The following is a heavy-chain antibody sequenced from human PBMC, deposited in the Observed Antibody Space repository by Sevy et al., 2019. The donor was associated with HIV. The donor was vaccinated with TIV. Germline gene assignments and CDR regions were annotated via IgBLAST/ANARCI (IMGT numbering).Heavy chain of an antibody. J-gene: IGHJ2*01. D-gene: IGHD3-10*01. CDR1: GFTFSSYA. CDR2: ISGSGGST. CDR3: AKGGGDRPYWYFDL. Sequence: GGSLRLSCAASGFTFSSYAMSWVRQAPGKGLEWVSAISGSGGSTYYADSVKGRFTISRDNSKNTLYLQMNSLRAEDMAVYYCAKGGGDRPYWYFDLWGRGTLVTVSS. V-gene: IGHV3-23*01.